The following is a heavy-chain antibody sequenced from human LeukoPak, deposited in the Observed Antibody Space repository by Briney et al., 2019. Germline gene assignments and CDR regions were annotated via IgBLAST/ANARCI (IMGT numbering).Heavy chain of an antibody. Sequence: GGSLRLSCAASGFTFSSYGMSWVRQAPGKGLEWVSAISGSGGSTYYADSVKGRFTISRDNAKNSLYLQMNSLRAEDTAVYYCARARRKYYDYVWGSYGFDYWGQGTLVTVSS. J-gene: IGHJ4*02. CDR3: ARARRKYYDYVWGSYGFDY. CDR2: ISGSGGST. CDR1: GFTFSSYG. V-gene: IGHV3-23*01. D-gene: IGHD3-16*01.